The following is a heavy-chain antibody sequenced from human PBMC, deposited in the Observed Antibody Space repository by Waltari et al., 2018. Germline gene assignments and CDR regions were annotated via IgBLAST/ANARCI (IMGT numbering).Heavy chain of an antibody. CDR3: ARGIAAAGQEDY. J-gene: IGHJ4*02. D-gene: IGHD6-13*01. V-gene: IGHV1-69-2*01. CDR1: GYTFTDYY. Sequence: EVQLVQSGAEVKKPGATVKISCKASGYTFTDYYMHWVQQAPGKGLEWMGRVDPEDGETIYAEKFQGRVTITRDTSASTAYMELSSLRSEDTAVYYCARGIAAAGQEDYWGQGTLVTVSS. CDR2: VDPEDGET.